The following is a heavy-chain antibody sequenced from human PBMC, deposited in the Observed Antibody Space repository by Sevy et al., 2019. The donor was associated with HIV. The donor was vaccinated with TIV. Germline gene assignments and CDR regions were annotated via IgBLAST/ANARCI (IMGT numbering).Heavy chain of an antibody. CDR1: GYTFTSYG. CDR3: ARDLAGDVLLWFGDPTGYYYYGMDV. Sequence: ASVKVSCKASGYTFTSYGISWVRQAPGQGLEWMGWISAYNGNTNYAQKLQGRVTMTTDTSTSTAYMELRSLRSDDTAVYYCARDLAGDVLLWFGDPTGYYYYGMDVWGQGTTVTVSS. D-gene: IGHD3-10*01. V-gene: IGHV1-18*01. CDR2: ISAYNGNT. J-gene: IGHJ6*02.